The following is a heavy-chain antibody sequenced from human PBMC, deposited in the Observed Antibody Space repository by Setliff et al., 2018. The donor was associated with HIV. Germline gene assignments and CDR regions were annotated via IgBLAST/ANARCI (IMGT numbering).Heavy chain of an antibody. V-gene: IGHV1-3*01. CDR2: INAANGKT. CDR3: ARGVIRGVISQGGLDY. CDR1: GFTFATYA. J-gene: IGHJ4*02. Sequence: ASVKVSCKASGFTFATYAVHWVRQAPGQRPEWMGWINAANGKTRYPQRFEARVTITMDTGASAAYMELNSLRSEDSAVYYCARGVIRGVISQGGLDYWGPGTLVTVSS. D-gene: IGHD3-10*01.